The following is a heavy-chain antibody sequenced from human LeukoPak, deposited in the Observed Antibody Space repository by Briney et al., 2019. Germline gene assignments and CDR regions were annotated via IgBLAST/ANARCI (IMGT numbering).Heavy chain of an antibody. CDR2: IDSDGSST. V-gene: IGHV3-74*01. Sequence: PGGSLRLSCAASGFTFSSYWMHWVRQAPGKGLVWVSRIDSDGSSTSYADSVQGRFTISRDNSKNTLYLQMNSLRAEDTAVYYCARSAKTSYGDLDAFDIWGQGTMVTVSS. J-gene: IGHJ3*02. CDR3: ARSAKTSYGDLDAFDI. CDR1: GFTFSSYW. D-gene: IGHD4-17*01.